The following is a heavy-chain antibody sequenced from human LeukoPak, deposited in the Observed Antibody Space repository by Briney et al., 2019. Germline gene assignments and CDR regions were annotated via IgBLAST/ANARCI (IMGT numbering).Heavy chain of an antibody. J-gene: IGHJ3*02. Sequence: PGGSLRLSCAVSGFTFSSYGMSWVRQAPRKGLEWVSCMCGIGGTPHYAPSSKGRFPISRDNAKNSLHLQMNTVRGEDTAVYYCVRDGYCSDGGCDAASDIWGQGTKVTVSS. V-gene: IGHV3-23*01. D-gene: IGHD2-15*01. CDR3: VRDGYCSDGGCDAASDI. CDR2: MCGIGGTP. CDR1: GFTFSSYG.